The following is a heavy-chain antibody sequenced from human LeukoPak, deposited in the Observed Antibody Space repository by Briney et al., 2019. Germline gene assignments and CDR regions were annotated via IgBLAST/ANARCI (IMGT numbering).Heavy chain of an antibody. D-gene: IGHD5-24*01. V-gene: IGHV3-23*01. CDR2: TGLNSVNT. CDR1: GFTFSRHA. Sequence: TGGSLRLSCAASGFTFSRHARSWVRQAPGKGLEWVSTTGLNSVNTLCAESVQGRFSISRDNSKNTLDLQMDNLRVDDTAVYYCAKGDDIGKHPTRAYYFDTWGQGTLVTVSS. CDR3: AKGDDIGKHPTRAYYFDT. J-gene: IGHJ4*02.